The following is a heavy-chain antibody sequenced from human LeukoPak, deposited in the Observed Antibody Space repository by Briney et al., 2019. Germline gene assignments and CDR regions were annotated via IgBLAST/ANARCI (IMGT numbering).Heavy chain of an antibody. CDR2: IYNSGNT. D-gene: IGHD1-26*01. V-gene: IGHV4-4*07. CDR1: GGSISNYY. CDR3: ARDYTAVGAHFDY. Sequence: SETLSLTCTVSGGSISNYYWSWIRQPAGKGLEWIGRIYNSGNTNYSPSLKSRVTMSVDTSKSQFSLNLRSVTAADTAVYYCARDYTAVGAHFDYWGHGTLVTVSS. J-gene: IGHJ4*01.